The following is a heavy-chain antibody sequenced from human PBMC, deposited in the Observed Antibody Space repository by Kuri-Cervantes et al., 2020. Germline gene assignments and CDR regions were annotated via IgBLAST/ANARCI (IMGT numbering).Heavy chain of an antibody. CDR3: ARRGDNSDFYYYYMDV. J-gene: IGHJ6*03. Sequence: GGSLRLSCKGSGYSFTSYWIGWVRQMPGKGLEWMGIIYPGDSDTRYSPSFQGQVTISADKSISTAYLQWSSLKASDTAIYYCARRGDNSDFYYYYMDVWGRGTTVTVSS. CDR1: GYSFTSYW. D-gene: IGHD6-19*01. CDR2: IYPGDSDT. V-gene: IGHV5-51*06.